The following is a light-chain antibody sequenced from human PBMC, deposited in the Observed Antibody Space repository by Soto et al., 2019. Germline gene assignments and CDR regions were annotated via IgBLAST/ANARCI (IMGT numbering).Light chain of an antibody. J-gene: IGKJ1*01. CDR3: HQYVSSPWA. Sequence: IVLTHSPGTLSLSPGESATLSCRASQSVSSTYLAWYQHKPGQAPRLVIYGTFTRATGIPDRFSGSGSGTDFTLTISRLEPEDFALYYCHQYVSSPWAFGQGTKVDIK. CDR2: GTF. V-gene: IGKV3-20*01. CDR1: QSVSSTY.